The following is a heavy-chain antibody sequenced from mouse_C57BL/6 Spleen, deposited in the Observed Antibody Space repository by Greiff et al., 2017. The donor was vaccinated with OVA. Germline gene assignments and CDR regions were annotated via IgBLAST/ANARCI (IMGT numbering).Heavy chain of an antibody. V-gene: IGHV1-64*01. CDR2: IHPNSGST. Sequence: VQLQQSGAELVKPGASVKLSCKASGYTFTSYWMHWVKQRPGQGLEWIGMIHPNSGSTNYNEKFKSKATLTVDKSSSTAYMQLSSLTSEDSAVYDCARSLYYGSSYWYCDVWGTGTTVTVSS. J-gene: IGHJ1*03. CDR1: GYTFTSYW. D-gene: IGHD1-1*01. CDR3: ARSLYYGSSYWYCDV.